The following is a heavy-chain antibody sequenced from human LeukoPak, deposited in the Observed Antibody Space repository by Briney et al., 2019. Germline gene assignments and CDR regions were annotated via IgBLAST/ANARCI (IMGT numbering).Heavy chain of an antibody. CDR3: ASPSRIAVAGTVPLAEYFQH. CDR1: GFTFSSYS. V-gene: IGHV3-21*01. CDR2: ISSSSRYI. J-gene: IGHJ1*01. Sequence: GGALRLSCAASGFTFSSYSMNGVGQAPGKGLEGVASISSSSRYIYYAGSVKGRFTISRNNDKKSLYLQMNRLRAEDTAVYYCASPSRIAVAGTVPLAEYFQHWGQGTLVTVSS. D-gene: IGHD6-19*01.